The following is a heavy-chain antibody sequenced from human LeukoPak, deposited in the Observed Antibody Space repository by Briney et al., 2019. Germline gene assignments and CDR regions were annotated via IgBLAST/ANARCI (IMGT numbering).Heavy chain of an antibody. Sequence: ASVKVSCKASGYTFTSYGISWVRQAPGQGLEWMGWISAYNGNTNYAQKLQGRVTMTTDTSTSTAYMELRSLRSDDTAVYYCARKCLPAGTCCYYGMDVWGQGTTVTVSS. CDR1: GYTFTSYG. D-gene: IGHD6-13*01. V-gene: IGHV1-18*01. J-gene: IGHJ6*02. CDR2: ISAYNGNT. CDR3: ARKCLPAGTCCYYGMDV.